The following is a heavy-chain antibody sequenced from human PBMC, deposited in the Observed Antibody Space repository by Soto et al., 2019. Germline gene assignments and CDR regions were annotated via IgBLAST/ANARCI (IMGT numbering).Heavy chain of an antibody. J-gene: IGHJ4*02. CDR3: ARDPNYDIVTGYWNEYYFDY. CDR2: IWYDGSNK. Sequence: QVQLVESGGGVVQPGRSLRLSCAASGFTFSSYGMHWVRQAPGKGLEWVAVIWYDGSNKYYADSVKGRFTISRDNSKNTLYLQMNSLRAEDTAVYYCARDPNYDIVTGYWNEYYFDYWGQGTLVTVSS. V-gene: IGHV3-33*01. CDR1: GFTFSSYG. D-gene: IGHD3-9*01.